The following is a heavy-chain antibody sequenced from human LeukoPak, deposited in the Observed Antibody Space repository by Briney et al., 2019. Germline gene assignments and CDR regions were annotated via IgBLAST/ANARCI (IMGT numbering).Heavy chain of an antibody. CDR1: GFTFTGHW. Sequence: GGSLRLSCAASGFTFTGHWMAWVRQAPGKGLEWVANMNQDGGEKYYVDSVKGRLTISRDNAKTSVYLQMNSLRVEDTAVYYCARDLRGVFDFWGQGTLVTVAS. CDR3: ARDLRGVFDF. CDR2: MNQDGGEK. J-gene: IGHJ4*02. D-gene: IGHD3-10*01. V-gene: IGHV3-7*01.